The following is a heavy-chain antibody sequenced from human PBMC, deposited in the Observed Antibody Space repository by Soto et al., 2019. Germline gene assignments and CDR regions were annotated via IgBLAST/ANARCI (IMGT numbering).Heavy chain of an antibody. J-gene: IGHJ4*02. CDR1: GFTFSSYW. CDR2: IDTDGSST. V-gene: IGHV3-74*01. D-gene: IGHD3-16*01. Sequence: EVQLVESGGGLVQPGGSLRLSCAASGFTFSSYWMHWVRQAPGKGLVWVSQIDTDGSSTSYADSVKGRFTISRDNAKNTLYLQMNNLRGEDMDVYYCVRDAVGGGRDYWGLGTLVTVSS. CDR3: VRDAVGGGRDY.